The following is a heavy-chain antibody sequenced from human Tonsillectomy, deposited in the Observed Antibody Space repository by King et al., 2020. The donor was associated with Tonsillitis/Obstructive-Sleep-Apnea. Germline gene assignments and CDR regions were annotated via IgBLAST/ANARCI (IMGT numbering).Heavy chain of an antibody. D-gene: IGHD3-10*01. CDR3: AKDLNLWFGETPGWFDP. V-gene: IGHV3-23*04. CDR2: ISGSGGST. CDR1: GFTFSSYA. J-gene: IGHJ5*02. Sequence: QLVQSGGGLVQPGGSLRLSCAASGFTFSSYAMSWVRQAPGKGLEWVSTISGSGGSTYYADSVKGRFTISIDNSRNTLYLQMNSLRAEDTAVYYCAKDLNLWFGETPGWFDPWGQGTLVTVSS.